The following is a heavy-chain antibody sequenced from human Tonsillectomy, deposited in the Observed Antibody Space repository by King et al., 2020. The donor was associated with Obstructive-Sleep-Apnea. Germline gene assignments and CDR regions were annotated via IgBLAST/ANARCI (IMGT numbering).Heavy chain of an antibody. J-gene: IGHJ4*02. CDR2: ISYDGTKK. V-gene: IGHV3-30-3*01. Sequence: VQLVESGGGVVQPGRSLRLSCAASGFSFTTYAMHWVRQAPGKGLEGVSLISYDGTKKNYTDSVKGRFTISSDNSKSTLYLQMNSLRTDDTGVYYCARDMGAAALLYFGFWGQGTLVTVSS. D-gene: IGHD6-13*01. CDR1: GFSFTTYA. CDR3: ARDMGAAALLYFGF.